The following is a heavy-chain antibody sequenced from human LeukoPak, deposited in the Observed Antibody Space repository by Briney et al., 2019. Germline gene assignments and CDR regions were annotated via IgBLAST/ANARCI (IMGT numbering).Heavy chain of an antibody. CDR2: ISSGSSYK. V-gene: IGHV3-21*01. D-gene: IGHD3-10*01. J-gene: IGHJ4*02. CDR3: ARGVRGLNTWANDY. CDR1: GFTFSTYS. Sequence: GGSLRLSCAASGFTFSTYSINWVRQAPGKGLEWVSSISSGSSYKYYADSVKGRFTISRDNAKNSLCLQMNSLRAEDTAVYYCARGVRGLNTWANDYWGQGTLVTVSS.